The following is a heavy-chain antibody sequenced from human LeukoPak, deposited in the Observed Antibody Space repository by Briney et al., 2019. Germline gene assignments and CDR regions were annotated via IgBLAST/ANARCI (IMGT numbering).Heavy chain of an antibody. CDR1: GFTFDDYA. J-gene: IGHJ3*02. Sequence: PGGSLRLSCAASGFTFDDYAMHWVRQAPGKGLEWVSGISWNSGSIDYADSVKGRFTISRDNAKNSLYPQMNSLRAEDTALYYCAKDIFPYSSRGFYAFDIWGQGTMVTVSS. CDR3: AKDIFPYSSRGFYAFDI. CDR2: ISWNSGSI. V-gene: IGHV3-9*01. D-gene: IGHD6-13*01.